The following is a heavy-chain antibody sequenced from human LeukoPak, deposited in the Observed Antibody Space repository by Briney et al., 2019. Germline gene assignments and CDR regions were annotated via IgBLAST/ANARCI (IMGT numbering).Heavy chain of an antibody. D-gene: IGHD3-10*01. V-gene: IGHV1-8*01. CDR1: GYTFTSYD. Sequence: GASVKVSCKASGYTFTSYDINWVRQATGQGLEWMGWMNPNSGNTGYAQKFQGRVTMTRSTSISTAYMELSSLRSEDTAVYYCARGGNRWNWYYYGSGSNRELDYWGQGTLVTVSS. CDR3: ARGGNRWNWYYYGSGSNRELDY. CDR2: MNPNSGNT. J-gene: IGHJ4*02.